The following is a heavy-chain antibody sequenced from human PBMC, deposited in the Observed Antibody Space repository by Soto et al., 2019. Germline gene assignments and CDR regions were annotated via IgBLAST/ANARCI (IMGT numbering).Heavy chain of an antibody. CDR3: AHRRPYSNSPEYFFDY. D-gene: IGHD6-6*01. Sequence: QITLKESGPTLVKPTQTLTLTCTFSGFSLSTSGVDVGWIRQPPGKALEWLALFYWDDDKRYSPSLKSRLTTTKDTSKNQVVLTMTNMDPLDTATYYCAHRRPYSNSPEYFFDYWGQGTLVTVSS. J-gene: IGHJ4*02. V-gene: IGHV2-5*02. CDR2: FYWDDDK. CDR1: GFSLSTSGVD.